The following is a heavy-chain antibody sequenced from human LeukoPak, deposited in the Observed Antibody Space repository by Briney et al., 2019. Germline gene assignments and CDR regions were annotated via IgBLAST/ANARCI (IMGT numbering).Heavy chain of an antibody. D-gene: IGHD3-10*01. CDR1: GFTFSSYG. CDR3: AGQLLWFGELFSGFDY. J-gene: IGHJ4*02. CDR2: IRYDGSKK. V-gene: IGHV3-30*02. Sequence: PGGSLRLSCAASGFTFSSYGMHWVRQAPGKGLEWVAFIRYDGSKKYYADSVKGRFTISRDNSKNTLYLQMNSLRAEDTAVYYCAGQLLWFGELFSGFDYWGQGTLVTVSS.